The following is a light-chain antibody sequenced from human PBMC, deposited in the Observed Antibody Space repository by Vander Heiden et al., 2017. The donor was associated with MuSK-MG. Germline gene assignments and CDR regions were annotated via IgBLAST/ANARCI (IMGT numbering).Light chain of an antibody. CDR1: SSDVGAYNY. CDR2: DVS. J-gene: IGLJ1*01. Sequence: QSALTQPASVSGSPGQSITISCTGTSSDVGAYNYVSWHQQYAGKAPKLIIYDVSNRPAGGSDRFSGSKSGNTASLTISGLQGEDEADYYCSSYTSSYTRVFGTGTKVTVL. CDR3: SSYTSSYTRV. V-gene: IGLV2-14*01.